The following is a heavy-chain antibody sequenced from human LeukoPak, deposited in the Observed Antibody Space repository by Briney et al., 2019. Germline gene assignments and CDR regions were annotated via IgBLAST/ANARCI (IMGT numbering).Heavy chain of an antibody. D-gene: IGHD3-22*01. V-gene: IGHV1-69*05. CDR2: IIPIFGTA. CDR3: ARDYSSDYYDSSGYYSKGYWFDP. Sequence: GSSVKVSCKASGGTFSSYAISWVRQAPGQGLEWMGGIIPIFGTANYAQKFQGRVTITRDTSASTAYMELSSLRSEDTAVYYCARDYSSDYYDSSGYYSKGYWFDPWGQGTLVTVSS. J-gene: IGHJ5*02. CDR1: GGTFSSYA.